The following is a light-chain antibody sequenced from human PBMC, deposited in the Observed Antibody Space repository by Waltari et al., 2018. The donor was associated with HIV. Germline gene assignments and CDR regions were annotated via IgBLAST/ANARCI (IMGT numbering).Light chain of an antibody. V-gene: IGLV1-47*01. J-gene: IGLJ2*01. CDR1: TSNIGSNY. CDR2: RDN. CDR3: AAWDDSLSGSTWV. Sequence: QSVLTQPSSASGTLGQRVTMSCSGSTSNIGSNYVYWYQQLPGTAPKLLIYRDNQRPSGVPDRFSGSKSGTSASLAISGLRSEDEADYYCAAWDDSLSGSTWVFGGGTTVTVL.